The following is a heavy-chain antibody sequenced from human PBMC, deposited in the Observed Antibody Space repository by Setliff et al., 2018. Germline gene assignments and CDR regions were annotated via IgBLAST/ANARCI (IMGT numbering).Heavy chain of an antibody. CDR2: TIPSFGST. Sequence: ASVKVSCKASGGTFRSYGISWVRQAPGQGLGWMGGTIPSFGSTNYAQKFQDRVTIITDESTSTAYMELSSLRTEDTAVYYCAREGVDTRSSTDYRYYMDVWGKGTTVTVSS. CDR3: AREGVDTRSSTDYRYYMDV. CDR1: GGTFRSYG. J-gene: IGHJ6*03. D-gene: IGHD5-18*01. V-gene: IGHV1-69*05.